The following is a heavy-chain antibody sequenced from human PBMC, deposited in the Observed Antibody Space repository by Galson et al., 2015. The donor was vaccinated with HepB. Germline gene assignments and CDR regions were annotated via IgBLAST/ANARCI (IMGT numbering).Heavy chain of an antibody. D-gene: IGHD6-13*01. Sequence: SLRLSCAASGFTFSSYKMHWVRQAPGKGLEWVSHISSSSSTIYYANPVKGRFTISRDNAKNSLYLQMSSLRDEDTAVYYCARGYSGYFDYWGQGTLVTVSS. CDR1: GFTFSSYK. CDR3: ARGYSGYFDY. CDR2: ISSSSSTI. V-gene: IGHV3-48*02. J-gene: IGHJ4*02.